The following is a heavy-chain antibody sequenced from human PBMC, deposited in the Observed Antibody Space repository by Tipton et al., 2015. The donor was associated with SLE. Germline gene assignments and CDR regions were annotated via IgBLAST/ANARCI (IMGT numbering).Heavy chain of an antibody. D-gene: IGHD4-17*01. V-gene: IGHV3-7*01. CDR2: IKEDGSKK. Sequence: SLRLSCEVSGFTFSSYWMSWVRHAPGKGLEWVANIKEDGSKKFYLGSVKGRFTIFRDNAKNSLYLQMNSLRVEDTAVYYCAREARGTVTSHDYWGQGTLVTVSS. CDR1: GFTFSSYW. CDR3: AREARGTVTSHDY. J-gene: IGHJ4*02.